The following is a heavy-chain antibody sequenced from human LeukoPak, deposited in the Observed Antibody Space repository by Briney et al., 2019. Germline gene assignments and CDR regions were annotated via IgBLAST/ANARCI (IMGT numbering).Heavy chain of an antibody. CDR3: AKTRGGPTSPDDY. CDR1: GFTFNSYH. J-gene: IGHJ4*02. V-gene: IGHV3-23*01. CDR2: ISGSGGET. D-gene: IGHD2-15*01. Sequence: GGSLRLSCAASGFTFNSYHLSWVRQTPGKGLEWVASISGSGGETHYADSVKGRFTISRDNSKNTLYLQMNSLRAEDTAVYYCAKTRGGPTSPDDYWGQGTLVTVSS.